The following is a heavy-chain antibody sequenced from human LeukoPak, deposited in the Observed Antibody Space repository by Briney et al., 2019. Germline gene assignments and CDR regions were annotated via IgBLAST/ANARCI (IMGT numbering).Heavy chain of an antibody. D-gene: IGHD6-19*01. CDR1: GFTFSSYA. CDR3: AGRAVAGFDY. Sequence: PGGSLRLSCAASGFTFSSYAMHWVRQAPGKGLEWVAVISYDGSNKYYADSVKGRFTISRDNSKNTLYLQMNSLRAEDTAVYYCAGRAVAGFDYWGQGTRVTVSS. J-gene: IGHJ4*02. CDR2: ISYDGSNK. V-gene: IGHV3-30*04.